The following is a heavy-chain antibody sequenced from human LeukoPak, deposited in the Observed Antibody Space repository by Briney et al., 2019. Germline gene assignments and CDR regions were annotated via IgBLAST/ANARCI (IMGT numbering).Heavy chain of an antibody. D-gene: IGHD6-19*01. Sequence: SETLSLTCTVSDGSISSYYWSWIRQPPGKGLEWIGYIYYSGHTNYNPSLKSRVTISVDTSKNQFSLKLISVTAADTAVYYCASIEVIAVSGNYYYMDVWGKGTTVTVSS. V-gene: IGHV4-59*01. CDR1: DGSISSYY. CDR2: IYYSGHT. CDR3: ASIEVIAVSGNYYYMDV. J-gene: IGHJ6*03.